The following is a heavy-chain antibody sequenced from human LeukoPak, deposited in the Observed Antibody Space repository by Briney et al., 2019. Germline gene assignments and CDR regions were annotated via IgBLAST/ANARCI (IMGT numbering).Heavy chain of an antibody. CDR3: ANTGRGDYYGMDV. Sequence: ASVKVSCKASGDTFSSYAISWVRQAPGQGLEWIGGIIPIFGTANYAQKFQGRVTITADESTSTAYMEMSSLRSEDTAVYYCANTGRGDYYGMDVWGQGNTVTVSS. V-gene: IGHV1-69*13. D-gene: IGHD5-18*01. CDR1: GDTFSSYA. CDR2: IIPIFGTA. J-gene: IGHJ6*02.